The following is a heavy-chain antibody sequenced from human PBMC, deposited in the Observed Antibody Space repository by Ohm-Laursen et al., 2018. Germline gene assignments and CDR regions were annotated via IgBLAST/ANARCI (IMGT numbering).Heavy chain of an antibody. Sequence: SLRLSCAASGFTFDDYAMHWVRQAPGKGLEWVSGISWNSGSIGYADSVKGRFTISRDNAKNSLYLQMNSLRAEDTALYYCAKGRGYSYGYSVDYWGQGTLVTVSS. CDR1: GFTFDDYA. D-gene: IGHD5-18*01. CDR3: AKGRGYSYGYSVDY. J-gene: IGHJ4*02. CDR2: ISWNSGSI. V-gene: IGHV3-9*01.